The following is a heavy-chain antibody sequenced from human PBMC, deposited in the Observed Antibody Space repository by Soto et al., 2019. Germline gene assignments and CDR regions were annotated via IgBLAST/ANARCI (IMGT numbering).Heavy chain of an antibody. CDR1: GFTFSSYA. V-gene: IGHV3-64D*08. CDR2: ISSNGGST. Sequence: GGSLRLSCSASGFTFSSYAMHWVRQAPGKGLEYVSAISSNGGSTYYADSVKGRFTISRDNSKNTLYLQMSSLRAEDTAVYYCVKDRGITIFGVVTRRYFDYWGQGTLVTVSS. J-gene: IGHJ4*02. D-gene: IGHD3-3*01. CDR3: VKDRGITIFGVVTRRYFDY.